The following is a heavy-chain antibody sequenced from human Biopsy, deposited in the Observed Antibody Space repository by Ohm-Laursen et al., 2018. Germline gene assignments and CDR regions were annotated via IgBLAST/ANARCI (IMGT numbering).Heavy chain of an antibody. CDR2: ISFDGSDQ. D-gene: IGHD6-13*01. J-gene: IGHJ6*01. CDR1: GFTFSNYA. Sequence: SLRLSCAASGFTFSNYAMSWVRQAPGKGLEWVAVISFDGSDQRYADSVKGRFTISRDNSKNTLYLQMNSLRAEDTAVFYCVKDRGAAGTDYYYGMDVWGQGTTVTVSS. CDR3: VKDRGAAGTDYYYGMDV. V-gene: IGHV3-30*18.